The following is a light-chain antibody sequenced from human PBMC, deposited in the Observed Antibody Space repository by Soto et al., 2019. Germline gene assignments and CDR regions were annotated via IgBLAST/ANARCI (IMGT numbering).Light chain of an antibody. CDR3: QQYGSSLLT. Sequence: EIVLTQSPSTLSLSPGERATLSCRASQSVSSSYLAWYQQKPGQAPRLLIYGASSRATGIPDRFSGGGSGTDFTLTISRLEPEDFAVYYCQQYGSSLLTFGGGTKVDIK. CDR1: QSVSSSY. V-gene: IGKV3-20*01. J-gene: IGKJ4*01. CDR2: GAS.